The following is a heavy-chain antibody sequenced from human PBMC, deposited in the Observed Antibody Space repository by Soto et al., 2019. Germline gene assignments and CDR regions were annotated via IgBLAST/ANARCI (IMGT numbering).Heavy chain of an antibody. V-gene: IGHV1-69*01. J-gene: IGHJ5*02. CDR3: AEAGYKGILGLSVRFSWFDP. Sequence: QVHLVQSGAEVKKPGSSVSVSCKASGGTFSSFAITWVRQAPGQGFEWMGEIIPIFDTRNYAQKFPGRLTFTMDESTNTAYMELSSLRSEDTAVYYCAEAGYKGILGLSVRFSWFDPWGQGTLVTVSS. CDR2: IIPIFDTR. CDR1: GGTFSSFA. D-gene: IGHD2-2*02.